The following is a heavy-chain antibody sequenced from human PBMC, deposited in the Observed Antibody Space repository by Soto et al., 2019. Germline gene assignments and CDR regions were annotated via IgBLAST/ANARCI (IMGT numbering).Heavy chain of an antibody. CDR3: ARDDYVAAGTITIYYGMDV. Sequence: VASGKVSCKAACYTFTSYGISCVRQAPGQGLEWMGWISAYNGNTNYAQKLQGRVTMTTDTSTSTAYMELRSLRSDDTAVYYCARDDYVAAGTITIYYGMDVWGQGTTVTVSS. V-gene: IGHV1-18*04. CDR2: ISAYNGNT. CDR1: CYTFTSYG. J-gene: IGHJ6*02. D-gene: IGHD6-13*01.